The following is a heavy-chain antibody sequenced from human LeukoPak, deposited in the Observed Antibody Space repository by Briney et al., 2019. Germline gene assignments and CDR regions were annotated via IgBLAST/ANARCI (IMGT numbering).Heavy chain of an antibody. J-gene: IGHJ1*01. CDR1: GFTFSSYA. D-gene: IGHD3-10*01. CDR3: ASRGDSGSYKYFQH. Sequence: GGSLRLSCAASGFTFSSYAMSWVRQAPGKGLEWVSIISVCGGTTYYADSVKGRFTISRDNSKNTLYLQMNSLRAEDTAVYYCASRGDSGSYKYFQHWGQGTLVTVSS. CDR2: ISVCGGTT. V-gene: IGHV3-23*01.